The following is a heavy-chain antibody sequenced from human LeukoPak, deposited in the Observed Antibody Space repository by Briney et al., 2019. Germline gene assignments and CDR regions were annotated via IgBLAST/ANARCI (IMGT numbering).Heavy chain of an antibody. CDR1: GFTFSSYW. CDR2: INSDGSST. Sequence: PGGSLRLSCAASGFTFSSYWMNWVRQTPGKGLVWVSRINSDGSSTSYADSVKGRFTISRDNAKNTLYLQMNSLRAEDTAVYYCARDWWELPFDYWGQGTLVTVSS. D-gene: IGHD1-26*01. J-gene: IGHJ4*02. CDR3: ARDWWELPFDY. V-gene: IGHV3-74*01.